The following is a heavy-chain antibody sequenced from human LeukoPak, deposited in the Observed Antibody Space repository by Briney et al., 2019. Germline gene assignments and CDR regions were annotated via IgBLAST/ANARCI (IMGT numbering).Heavy chain of an antibody. CDR1: GLTVSSNY. CDR3: AREIAAAATGY. Sequence: GGSLRLSCAASGLTVSSNYMSWVRQAPGKGLEWVSVIYSGGSTYYADSVKGRFTISRDNSKNTLYLQMNSLRAEDTAVYYCAREIAAAATGYWGQGTLVTVSS. D-gene: IGHD6-13*01. CDR2: IYSGGST. J-gene: IGHJ4*02. V-gene: IGHV3-53*01.